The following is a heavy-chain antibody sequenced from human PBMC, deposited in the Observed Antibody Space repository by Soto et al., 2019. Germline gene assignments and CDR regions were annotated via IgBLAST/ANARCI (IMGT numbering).Heavy chain of an antibody. D-gene: IGHD5-18*01. CDR2: IYPGDSDT. Sequence: GESLKISCKGSGYSFTSYWIGWVRQMPGKGLEWMGIIYPGDSDTRYSPSFQGQVTISADKSISTAYLQWSSLKASDTAMYYCARACADTAMVPTFGYWGQGTLVTVSS. CDR1: GYSFTSYW. V-gene: IGHV5-51*01. CDR3: ARACADTAMVPTFGY. J-gene: IGHJ4*02.